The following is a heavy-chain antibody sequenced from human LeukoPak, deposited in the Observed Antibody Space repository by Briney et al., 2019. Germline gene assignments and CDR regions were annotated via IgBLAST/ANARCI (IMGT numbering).Heavy chain of an antibody. D-gene: IGHD6-6*01. CDR2: IIRIFGTT. Sequence: ASVKVSCKASGGTFRSYAINWVRQAPGQGLEWMGGIIRIFGTTNYAQKFQGRVTITADESTSTAYMELSSLRSEDTAVYYCAANGGYSSSSVRHYFEFWGQGTLVTVSS. J-gene: IGHJ4*02. CDR3: AANGGYSSSSVRHYFEF. V-gene: IGHV1-69*13. CDR1: GGTFRSYA.